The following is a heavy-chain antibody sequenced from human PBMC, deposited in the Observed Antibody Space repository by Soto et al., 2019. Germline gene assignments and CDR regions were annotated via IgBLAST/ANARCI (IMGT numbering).Heavy chain of an antibody. Sequence: PGGSLRLSCAASGFTFSTYWMCWVRQAPGKGLEWVAKIKQDGGDTYYVDSVKGRFTISRDNDENSVYLQMNSLRAEDTAVYYCARLYPGSGWPYHYYGMDVWGQGITVTVSS. V-gene: IGHV3-7*01. J-gene: IGHJ6*02. CDR3: ARLYPGSGWPYHYYGMDV. D-gene: IGHD6-19*01. CDR1: GFTFSTYW. CDR2: IKQDGGDT.